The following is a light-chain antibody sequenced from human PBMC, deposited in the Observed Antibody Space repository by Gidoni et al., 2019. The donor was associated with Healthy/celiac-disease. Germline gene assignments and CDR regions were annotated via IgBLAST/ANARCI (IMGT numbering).Light chain of an antibody. CDR1: QRVRSY. Sequence: IVVTQSPATLSLSPGERATLSCSASQRVRSYLALYHQQPGQAPRLLIYEASNRATGLPSRFSGSGSGTDFTLTISSLEPEDFAVYYCRHRSNWPLTFXVXTKVETK. J-gene: IGKJ4*01. CDR3: RHRSNWPLT. V-gene: IGKV3-11*01. CDR2: EAS.